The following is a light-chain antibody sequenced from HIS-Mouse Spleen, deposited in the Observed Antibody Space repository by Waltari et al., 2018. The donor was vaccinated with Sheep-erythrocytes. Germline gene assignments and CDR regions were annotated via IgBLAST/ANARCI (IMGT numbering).Light chain of an antibody. J-gene: IGKJ1*01. Sequence: EIVLTQSPGTLSLSPGERATLSCRASQSVSSSYLAWYQQKPGQAPRLLIYGASSRATGIPDRLSGSGSGRDFTLTISRLEPEDVAVYYCQKYGSSPWTFGQGTKVEIK. CDR1: QSVSSSY. CDR2: GAS. CDR3: QKYGSSPWT. V-gene: IGKV3-20*01.